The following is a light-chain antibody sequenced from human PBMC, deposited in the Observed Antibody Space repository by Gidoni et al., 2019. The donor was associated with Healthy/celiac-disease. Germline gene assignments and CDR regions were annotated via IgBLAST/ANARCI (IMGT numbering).Light chain of an antibody. J-gene: IGKJ4*01. V-gene: IGKV3-20*01. CDR2: GAS. CDR3: QQYGSSGLT. Sequence: EIVLTQSPGTLSLSPGERATLSCRASQSVSSSYLAGYQQKPCQAPRLLIYGASSRATGIPDRFSGSGSGTDFTLTISRLEPEDFAVYYCQQYGSSGLTFXGXTKVEIK. CDR1: QSVSSSY.